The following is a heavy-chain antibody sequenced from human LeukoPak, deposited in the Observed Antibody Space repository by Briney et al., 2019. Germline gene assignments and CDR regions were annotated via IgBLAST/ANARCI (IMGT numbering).Heavy chain of an antibody. V-gene: IGHV3-49*04. Sequence: GGSLRLSCAGSGFNFGDYGVTWVRQAPGRGLEWIAFMANEAHGATVEYAAAIKDRFIISRDESRSIAYLQMNSLRTEDTAVYLCARERVSRMYRTGSGYGYYYYMDVWGKGTTVIVSS. J-gene: IGHJ6*03. D-gene: IGHD6-19*01. CDR1: GFNFGDYG. CDR2: MANEAHGATV. CDR3: ARERVSRMYRTGSGYGYYYYMDV.